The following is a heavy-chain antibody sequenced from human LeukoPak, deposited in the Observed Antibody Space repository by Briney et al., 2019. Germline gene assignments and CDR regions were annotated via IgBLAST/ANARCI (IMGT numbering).Heavy chain of an antibody. D-gene: IGHD2-15*01. Sequence: ASVKVSCKASGYTFTGYYMHWVRQAPGQGLEWMGWINPNSGGTNYAQKFQGRVTMTRDTSISTAYMELSRLRSDDTAVYYCARETGYCSGGSCKKGFDYWGQGTLVTVSS. CDR1: GYTFTGYY. J-gene: IGHJ4*02. V-gene: IGHV1-2*02. CDR3: ARETGYCSGGSCKKGFDY. CDR2: INPNSGGT.